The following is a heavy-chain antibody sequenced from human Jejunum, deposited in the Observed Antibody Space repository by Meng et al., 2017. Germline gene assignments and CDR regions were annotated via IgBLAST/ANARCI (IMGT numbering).Heavy chain of an antibody. CDR1: GFRFSSYA. CDR3: AREGTSQALFDN. CDR2: VSGNAGRT. V-gene: IGHV3-23*01. D-gene: IGHD1/OR15-1a*01. J-gene: IGHJ4*02. Sequence: GESLKISCAVSGFRFSSYAMSWVRQAPGKGLVWVSVVSGNAGRTYYADSVKGRFTISRDNSMNTLYLQMNSLRAEDTALYYCAREGTSQALFDNWGQGTRVTVSS.